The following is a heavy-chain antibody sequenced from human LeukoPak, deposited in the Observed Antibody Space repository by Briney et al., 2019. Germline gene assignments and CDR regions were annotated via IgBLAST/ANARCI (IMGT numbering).Heavy chain of an antibody. CDR2: IIVIFGTP. CDR3: ARDVDSSMVTNWFDS. Sequence: PGASVKVSCKASGGTSSSYSFSWVRQAPGQGLEWLGGIIVIFGTPNYPQKFHGRVTITADESTSTVYMELSSLRSEDTAMYYCARDVDSSMVTNWFDSWGQGTLVTVSS. V-gene: IGHV1-69*13. D-gene: IGHD5-18*01. CDR1: GGTSSSYS. J-gene: IGHJ5*01.